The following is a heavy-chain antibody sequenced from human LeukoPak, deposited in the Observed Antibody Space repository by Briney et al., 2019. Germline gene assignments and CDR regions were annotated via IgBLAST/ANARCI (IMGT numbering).Heavy chain of an antibody. CDR3: ARHDYSSNWFDP. Sequence: PSETLSLTCTVSGGSTTSYYWSWIRQPPGKGLEWIGYIYSSGSTNYNPSLKSRVTISVDTSKNQFSLKLSSVTAADTAVYYCARHDYSSNWFDPWGQGTLVTVSS. CDR2: IYSSGST. CDR1: GGSTTSYY. V-gene: IGHV4-59*08. D-gene: IGHD4-11*01. J-gene: IGHJ5*02.